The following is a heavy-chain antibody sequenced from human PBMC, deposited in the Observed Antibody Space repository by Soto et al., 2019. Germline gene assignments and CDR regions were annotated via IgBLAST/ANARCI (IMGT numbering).Heavy chain of an antibody. CDR1: GFTFTSSA. Sequence: SVKVSCKASGFTFTSSAIQWVRQARGQRLERIGWIVVGSGNTNYAQNFQERDTITRDMSTSTAYIEMSSLRSEDTSVYYCAALDSDSSSWSPYGMDVWGQGTTVTVSS. CDR2: IVVGSGNT. V-gene: IGHV1-58*02. D-gene: IGHD6-13*01. J-gene: IGHJ6*02. CDR3: AALDSDSSSWSPYGMDV.